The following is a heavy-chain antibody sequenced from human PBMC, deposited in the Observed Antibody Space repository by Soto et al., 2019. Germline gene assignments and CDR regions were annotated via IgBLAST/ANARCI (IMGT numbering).Heavy chain of an antibody. CDR2: ITTSSSFR. J-gene: IGHJ4*02. CDR1: GFTFSTYS. V-gene: IGHV3-21*01. Sequence: GGSLRLSCAASGFTFSTYSMNWVRQAPGKGLEWVADITTSSSFRFYADSVKGRFTISRDDAKNSLYLQMNSLRAEYTGVYYCARDLGVALATLTLDYWGQGALVTVSS. CDR3: ARDLGVALATLTLDY. D-gene: IGHD2-15*01.